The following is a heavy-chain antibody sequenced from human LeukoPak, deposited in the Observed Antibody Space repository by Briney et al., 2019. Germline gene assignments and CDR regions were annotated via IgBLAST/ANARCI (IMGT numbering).Heavy chain of an antibody. J-gene: IGHJ4*02. D-gene: IGHD6-13*01. CDR2: TYYRSKWYN. CDR3: ARQQRGALDY. CDR1: GDSVSSNTPA. Sequence: PSQTLSVTCAISGDSVSSNTPAWNWIRQSPSRGLEWLGRTYYRSKWYNDYAVSVRSRITINPDTAKNQFSLQLNSVTPEDTAVYYCARQQRGALDYWGQGTLVTVSS. V-gene: IGHV6-1*01.